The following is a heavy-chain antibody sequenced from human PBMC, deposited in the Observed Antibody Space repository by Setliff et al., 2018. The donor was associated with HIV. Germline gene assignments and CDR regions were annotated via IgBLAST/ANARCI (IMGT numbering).Heavy chain of an antibody. J-gene: IGHJ4*02. Sequence: GSLRLSCAASGFTFSDYYMSWIRLPPGKGLEWIGYIFYSGSTYYTPSLKSRVTISVDTSQNQFSLKLNSVTAADTAVYYCARRGIAAAGSDSWGQGTLVTVSS. CDR1: GFTFSDYY. CDR3: ARRGIAAAGSDS. V-gene: IGHV4-59*08. D-gene: IGHD6-13*01. CDR2: IFYSGST.